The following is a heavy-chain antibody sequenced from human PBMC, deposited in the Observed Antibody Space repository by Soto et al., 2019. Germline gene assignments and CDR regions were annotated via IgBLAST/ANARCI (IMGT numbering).Heavy chain of an antibody. CDR3: TRDQRWLEYDY. J-gene: IGHJ4*02. V-gene: IGHV3-49*03. CDR1: GFTFGDYA. Sequence: PGGSLRLSCTASGFTFGDYAMSWFRQAPGKGLEWVGFIRSKAYGGTTEYAASVKGRFTISRDDSKSIAYLQMNSLKTEDTAVYYCTRDQRWLEYDYWGQGTLVTVSS. CDR2: IRSKAYGGTT. D-gene: IGHD6-19*01.